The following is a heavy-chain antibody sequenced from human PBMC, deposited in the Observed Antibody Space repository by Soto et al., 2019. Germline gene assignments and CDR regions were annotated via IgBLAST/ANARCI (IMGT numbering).Heavy chain of an antibody. CDR3: ARSRRSYYYDSSGQYYGMDV. Sequence: ASVKVSCKASGGTFSSYAISWVRQAPGQGLEWMGGIIPIFGTANYAQKFQGRVTITADESTSTAYMELSSLRSEDTAVYYCARSRRSYYYDSSGQYYGMDVWGQGTTVTVSS. D-gene: IGHD3-22*01. V-gene: IGHV1-69*13. CDR1: GGTFSSYA. CDR2: IIPIFGTA. J-gene: IGHJ6*02.